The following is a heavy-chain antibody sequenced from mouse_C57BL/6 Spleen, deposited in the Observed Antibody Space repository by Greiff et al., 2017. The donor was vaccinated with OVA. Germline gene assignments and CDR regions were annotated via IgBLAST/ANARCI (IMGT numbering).Heavy chain of an antibody. D-gene: IGHD2-4*01. V-gene: IGHV1-64*01. CDR1: GYTFTSYW. CDR3: AREGLRRDYAMDD. CDR2: IHPNSGST. Sequence: QVQLKQPGAELVKPGASVKLSCKASGYTFTSYWMHWVKQRPGQGLEWIGMIHPNSGSTNYNEKFKSKATLTVDKSSSTAYMQLSSLTSEDTAVYYCAREGLRRDYAMDDWGKGTSVTVSS. J-gene: IGHJ4*01.